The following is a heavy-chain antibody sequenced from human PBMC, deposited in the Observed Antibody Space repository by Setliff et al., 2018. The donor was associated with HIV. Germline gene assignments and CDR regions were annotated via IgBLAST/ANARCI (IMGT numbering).Heavy chain of an antibody. CDR1: GFTFSDCS. CDR3: ARGRGYSYGYNAFDI. D-gene: IGHD5-18*01. Sequence: PGGSLRLSCAASGFTFSDCSMNWVRQAPGKGLEWISYITSTGSTIFYADSVKGRFTISRDNDKNSLYLQMNSLRAEDTAVYYCARGRGYSYGYNAFDIWGLGTMVTVSS. J-gene: IGHJ3*02. V-gene: IGHV3-48*01. CDR2: ITSTGSTI.